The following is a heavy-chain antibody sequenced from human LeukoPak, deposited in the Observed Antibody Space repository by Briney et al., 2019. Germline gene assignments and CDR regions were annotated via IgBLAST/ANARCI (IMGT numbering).Heavy chain of an antibody. D-gene: IGHD1-7*01. CDR2: INPNSGGT. CDR3: ARGKGLELRYYYYYMDV. Sequence: ASVKVSCKASGYTFTGYYMHWVRQAPGQGLEWMGWINPNSGGTNYAQKFQGRVTMTRDTSISTAYMELSRLRSDDTAVYYCARGKGLELRYYYYYMDVWGKGTTVTVSS. CDR1: GYTFTGYY. V-gene: IGHV1-2*02. J-gene: IGHJ6*03.